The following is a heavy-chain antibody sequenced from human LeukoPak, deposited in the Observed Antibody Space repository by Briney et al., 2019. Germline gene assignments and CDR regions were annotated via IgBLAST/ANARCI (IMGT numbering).Heavy chain of an antibody. D-gene: IGHD3-22*01. CDR3: ARGLRGNYYDPRLGDY. CDR2: INHSGST. J-gene: IGHJ4*02. V-gene: IGHV4-34*01. Sequence: SETLSITCAVYGGSFSGYYWSWIRQPPGKGLEWIGEINHSGSTNYNPSLKSRVTISVDTSKNQFSLKLSSVTAADTAVYYCARGLRGNYYDPRLGDYWGQGTLVTVSS. CDR1: GGSFSGYY.